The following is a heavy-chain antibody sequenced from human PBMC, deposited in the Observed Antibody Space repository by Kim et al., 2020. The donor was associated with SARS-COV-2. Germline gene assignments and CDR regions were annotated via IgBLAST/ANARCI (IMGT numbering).Heavy chain of an antibody. D-gene: IGHD6-19*01. CDR2: ISGTADRT. J-gene: IGHJ4*01. V-gene: IGHV3-23*01. CDR3: AKDLLHIAVMCRGLDY. CDR1: GFTFSSYA. Sequence: GGSLRLSCAASGFTFSSYAMTWVRQAPGKGLEWVSSISGTADRTQSAESVEGRFTISRDNSKDTLYLVMTSLTAEDTAVYYCAKDLLHIAVMCRGLDYWG.